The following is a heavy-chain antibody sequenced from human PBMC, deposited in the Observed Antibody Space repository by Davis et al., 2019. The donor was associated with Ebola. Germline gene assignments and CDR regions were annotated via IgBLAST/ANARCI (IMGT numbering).Heavy chain of an antibody. J-gene: IGHJ2*01. CDR2: ISSDSDYI. CDR3: AREGEGWNDLVRYFDL. Sequence: GESLKISCAASGFTFSTYSMSWVRQAPGKALEWVSSISSDSDYIYYADSAKGRFTISRDNAKNSLYLQMNSLRAEDTAVYYCAREGEGWNDLVRYFDLWGRGTLVTVSS. CDR1: GFTFSTYS. D-gene: IGHD1-1*01. V-gene: IGHV3-21*01.